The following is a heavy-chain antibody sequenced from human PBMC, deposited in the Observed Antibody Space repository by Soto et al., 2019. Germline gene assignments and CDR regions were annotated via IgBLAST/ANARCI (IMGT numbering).Heavy chain of an antibody. J-gene: IGHJ6*02. Sequence: GESLKISCRAFGYSFTAKWIGWVRQMPGKGLEWMGIIYPDDSDTRYSPSFQGQVTISAVKSIRTAYLQWSSLEASDTAIYYCARYWHSYNSNYYYGLDVWGQGTTVTVSS. V-gene: IGHV5-51*01. CDR3: ARYWHSYNSNYYYGLDV. CDR2: IYPDDSDT. CDR1: GYSFTAKW. D-gene: IGHD5-18*01.